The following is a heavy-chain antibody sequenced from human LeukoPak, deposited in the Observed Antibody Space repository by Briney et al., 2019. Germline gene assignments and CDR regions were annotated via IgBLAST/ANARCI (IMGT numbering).Heavy chain of an antibody. J-gene: IGHJ5*02. D-gene: IGHD4-17*01. CDR2: ISWNSGSI. CDR1: GFTFDDYA. V-gene: IGHV3-9*01. Sequence: GGSLRLSCAASGFTFDDYAMPWVRQAPGKGLEWVSGISWNSGSIGYADSVKGRFTISRDNAKNSLYLQMNSLRAEDTALYYCAKAGGVTTKGWFDPWGQGTLVTVSS. CDR3: AKAGGVTTKGWFDP.